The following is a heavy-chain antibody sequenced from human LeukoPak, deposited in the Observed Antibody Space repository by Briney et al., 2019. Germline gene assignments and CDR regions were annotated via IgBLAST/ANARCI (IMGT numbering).Heavy chain of an antibody. J-gene: IGHJ4*02. CDR3: ARMVNPGYCSSTSCSV. D-gene: IGHD2-2*01. V-gene: IGHV6-1*01. CDR1: GDSVSSNSAA. CDR2: TYYRSKWYN. Sequence: SQTLPLTCAISGDSVSSNSAAWNWIRQSPSRGLEWLGRTYYRSKWYNDYAVSVKSRITINPDTSKNQFSLQLNSVTPEDTAVYYCARMVNPGYCSSTSCSVWGQGTLVTVSS.